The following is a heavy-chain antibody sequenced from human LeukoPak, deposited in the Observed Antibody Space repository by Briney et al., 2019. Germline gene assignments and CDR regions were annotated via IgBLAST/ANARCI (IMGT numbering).Heavy chain of an antibody. V-gene: IGHV4-4*07. J-gene: IGHJ6*03. CDR1: GGSISSYY. D-gene: IGHD3-9*01. CDR3: ARDSPTYYDILTGYDHYYYYMDV. CDR2: IYTSGST. Sequence: KASETLSLTCTVSGGSISSYYWSWIRQPAGKGLEWIGRIYTSGSTNYNPSLKSRVTMSVDTSKNQFSLKLSSVTAADTAVYYCARDSPTYYDILTGYDHYYYYMDVWGKGTTVTVSS.